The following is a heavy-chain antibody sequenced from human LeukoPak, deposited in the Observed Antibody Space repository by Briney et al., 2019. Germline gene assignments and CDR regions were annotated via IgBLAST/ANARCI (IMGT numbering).Heavy chain of an antibody. D-gene: IGHD3-22*01. CDR3: ARDRYYYDSSGYYYVGYYYYGMDV. CDR2: IKQDGSEK. J-gene: IGHJ6*02. Sequence: GGSLRLSSAASGFTFSSYWMSWVRQAPGKGLEWVANIKQDGSEKYYVDSVKGRFTISRDNAKNSLYLQMNSLRAEDTAVYYCARDRYYYDSSGYYYVGYYYYGMDVWGQGTTVTVSS. V-gene: IGHV3-7*01. CDR1: GFTFSSYW.